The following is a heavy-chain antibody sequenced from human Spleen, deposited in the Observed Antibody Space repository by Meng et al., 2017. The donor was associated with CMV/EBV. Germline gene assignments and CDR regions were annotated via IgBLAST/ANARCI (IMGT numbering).Heavy chain of an antibody. CDR1: GFTFSSFA. V-gene: IGHV3-9*01. CDR3: AKATVAKRFYYFYAMDV. J-gene: IGHJ6*02. D-gene: IGHD3-10*01. CDR2: INWNGGRL. Sequence: SLKISCAASGFTFSSFAMSWVRQAPGKGLEWVSGINWNGGRLDYADSVKGRFTISRDNAKKSLYLQMNSLTTEDTALYFCAKATVAKRFYYFYAMDVWGQGTTVTVSS.